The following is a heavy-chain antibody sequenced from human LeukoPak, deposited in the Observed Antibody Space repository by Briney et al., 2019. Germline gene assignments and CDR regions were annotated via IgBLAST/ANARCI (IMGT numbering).Heavy chain of an antibody. Sequence: GGSLRLSCAASGFSVSSNYMTWVRQAPGKGLEWVSVIYDSGSAYYADSVKGRFTISRDNAKNSLYLQMNSLRAEDTAVYYCAREGGCSSTSCYYYYGMDVWGQGTTVTVSS. V-gene: IGHV3-53*01. D-gene: IGHD2-2*01. CDR2: IYDSGSA. CDR3: AREGGCSSTSCYYYYGMDV. J-gene: IGHJ6*02. CDR1: GFSVSSNY.